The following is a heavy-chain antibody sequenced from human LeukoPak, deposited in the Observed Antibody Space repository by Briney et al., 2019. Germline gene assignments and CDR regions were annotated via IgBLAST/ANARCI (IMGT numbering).Heavy chain of an antibody. J-gene: IGHJ4*02. CDR1: GFTFSSYA. Sequence: GGSLRLSCAASGFTFSSYAMSWVRQAPGKGLEWVSAISGSGGSTYYADSVKGRFTISRDNSENTLYLQMNSLRAEDAAVYYCATDIVVVPAANDYWGQGTLVTVSS. CDR2: ISGSGGST. V-gene: IGHV3-23*01. CDR3: ATDIVVVPAANDY. D-gene: IGHD2-2*01.